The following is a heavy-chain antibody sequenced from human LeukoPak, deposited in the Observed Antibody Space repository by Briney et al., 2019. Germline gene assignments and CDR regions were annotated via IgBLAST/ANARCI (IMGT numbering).Heavy chain of an antibody. CDR3: AKGPYITAPLDY. J-gene: IGHJ4*02. D-gene: IGHD6-13*01. CDR2: ISGSGGST. CDR1: GSTFSSYA. V-gene: IGHV3-23*01. Sequence: PGGSLRLSCAASGSTFSSYAMSWVRQAPGKGLEWVSGISGSGGSTHYADSVKGRFTISRDNSKNTLYLQMNSLRAEDTAVYYCAKGPYITAPLDYWGQGTLVTVSS.